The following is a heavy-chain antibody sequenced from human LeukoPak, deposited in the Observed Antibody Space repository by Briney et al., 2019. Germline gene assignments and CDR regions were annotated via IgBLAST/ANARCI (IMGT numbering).Heavy chain of an antibody. Sequence: GGSLRLSCAASGFTFSSYWMNWARQAPGKGLEWVASINRNGNVNYYVDSVKGRFTISGDNAKNSLYLQMSNLRAEDTAVYFCARGGGLDVWGQGATVTVSS. CDR2: INRNGNVN. CDR1: GFTFSSYW. CDR3: ARGGGLDV. J-gene: IGHJ6*02. D-gene: IGHD3-16*01. V-gene: IGHV3-7*03.